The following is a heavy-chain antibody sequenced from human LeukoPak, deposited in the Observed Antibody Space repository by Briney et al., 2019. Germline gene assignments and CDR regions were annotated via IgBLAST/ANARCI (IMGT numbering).Heavy chain of an antibody. Sequence: GGSLRLSCAASGFTFNYYGMHWVRQAPGKGLEWVAFIRLDGSSKYYADSVKGRFTISRDNAKNSLYLQMNSLRAEDTAVYYCAELGITMIGGVWGKGTTVTISS. J-gene: IGHJ6*04. V-gene: IGHV3-30*02. CDR2: IRLDGSSK. CDR1: GFTFNYYG. CDR3: AELGITMIGGV. D-gene: IGHD3-10*02.